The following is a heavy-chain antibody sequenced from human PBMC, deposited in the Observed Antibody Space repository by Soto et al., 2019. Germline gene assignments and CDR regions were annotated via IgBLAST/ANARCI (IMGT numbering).Heavy chain of an antibody. V-gene: IGHV3-23*01. J-gene: IGHJ4*02. CDR2: ISGSGTST. D-gene: IGHD6-19*01. CDR3: AKDRYSSSRIFDY. Sequence: PGGSLRLSCAASGFTLSSYAMSWVRQAPGKGLEWVSAISGSGTSTYYADSVKGRFTISKDSSENTLCLQMNSLRAEDTAVYYCAKDRYSSSRIFDYWGQGTLVTVSS. CDR1: GFTLSSYA.